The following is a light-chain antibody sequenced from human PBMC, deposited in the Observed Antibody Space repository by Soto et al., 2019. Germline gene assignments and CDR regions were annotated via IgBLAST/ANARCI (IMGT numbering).Light chain of an antibody. CDR1: QSFLYSSNNKNY. V-gene: IGKV4-1*01. J-gene: IGKJ1*01. CDR2: WAS. CDR3: QQYYSTPPWT. Sequence: DILMTQSPDSLAVSLGERATINCKSSQSFLYSSNNKNYLAWYQQKPGQPPKLLIYWASTRESGVPDRFSGSGSGTDFTLTISSLQAEDVAVYYCQQYYSTPPWTFGQGTKVDIK.